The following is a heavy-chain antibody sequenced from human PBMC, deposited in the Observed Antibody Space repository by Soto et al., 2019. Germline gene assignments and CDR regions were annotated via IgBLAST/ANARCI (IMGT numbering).Heavy chain of an antibody. Sequence: ASVKVSCKASGYTFSSYAMHWVRQAPGQRPEWMGWINTGNGNTKYSEKFQGRATITTDTSTSTAYMELSSLGSDDTAVYYCAGAGDYCTTAKCYIFYYWGQGTKVTVSS. V-gene: IGHV1-3*04. CDR2: INTGNGNT. D-gene: IGHD2-8*01. CDR1: GYTFSSYA. J-gene: IGHJ4*01. CDR3: AGAGDYCTTAKCYIFYY.